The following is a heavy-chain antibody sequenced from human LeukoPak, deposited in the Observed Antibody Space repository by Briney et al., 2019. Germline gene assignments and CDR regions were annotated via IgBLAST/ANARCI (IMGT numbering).Heavy chain of an antibody. Sequence: PGGSLRLSCAASGFTFSSYAMSWVRQAPGKGLEWVSAISGSGGSTYYADSVKGRFTISRDNSKNTLYLQMNSLRAGDTAVYYCAKVMVRGPSPFDYWGQGTLVTVSS. D-gene: IGHD3-10*01. J-gene: IGHJ4*02. CDR1: GFTFSSYA. CDR2: ISGSGGST. CDR3: AKVMVRGPSPFDY. V-gene: IGHV3-23*01.